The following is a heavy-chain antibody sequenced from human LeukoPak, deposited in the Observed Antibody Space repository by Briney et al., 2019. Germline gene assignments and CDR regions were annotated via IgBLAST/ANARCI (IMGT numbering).Heavy chain of an antibody. CDR3: ARGSDSGSYYDY. CDR1: GDTFSTYA. J-gene: IGHJ4*02. D-gene: IGHD3-10*01. Sequence: ASVKVSCKASGDTFSTYAISWVRQAPGQGLEWMGWISAYNGNTNYAQKLQGRVTMTTDTSTSTAYMELRSLRSDDTAVYYCARGSDSGSYYDYWGQGTLVTVSS. V-gene: IGHV1-18*04. CDR2: ISAYNGNT.